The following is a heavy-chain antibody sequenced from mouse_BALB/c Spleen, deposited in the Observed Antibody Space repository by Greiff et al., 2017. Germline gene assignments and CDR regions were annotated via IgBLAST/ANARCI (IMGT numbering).Heavy chain of an antibody. J-gene: IGHJ3*01. V-gene: IGHV7-3*02. CDR3: ARDNDGAY. D-gene: IGHD2-12*01. CDR1: GFTFTDYY. CDR2: IRNKANGYTT. Sequence: EVKLVESGGGLVQPGGSLRLSCATSGFTFTDYYMSWVRQPPGKALEWLGFIRNKANGYTTEYSASVKGRFTISRDNSQSILYLQMNTLRAEDSATYYCARDNDGAYWGQGTLVTVSA.